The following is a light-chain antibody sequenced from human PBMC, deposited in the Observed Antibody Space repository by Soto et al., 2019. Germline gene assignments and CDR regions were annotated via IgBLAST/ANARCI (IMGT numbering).Light chain of an antibody. J-gene: IGLJ2*01. CDR2: DVS. CDR1: SSDVGGYNY. V-gene: IGLV2-14*01. CDR3: SSYTSSSPF. Sequence: QSDQNHAGYGSRSPWWSYPISSTGTSSDVGGYNYVSWYQQHPGKAPKLMIYDVSNRPSGVSNRFSGSKSGNTASLTISGLQAEDEADYYCSSYTSSSPFFGGGTKVTVL.